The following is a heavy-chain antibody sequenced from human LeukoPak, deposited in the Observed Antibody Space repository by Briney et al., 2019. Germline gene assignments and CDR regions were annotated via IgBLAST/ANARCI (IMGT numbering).Heavy chain of an antibody. J-gene: IGHJ4*02. Sequence: SETLSLTCTVSGGSISSSSYYWGWIRQPPGKGLEWIGSIYYSGSTYYNPSLKSRVTISVDTSKNQFSLKLSSVTAADTAVYYCARAIVGATADWGQGTLVTVSS. CDR3: ARAIVGATAD. D-gene: IGHD1-26*01. CDR1: GGSISSSSYY. CDR2: IYYSGST. V-gene: IGHV4-39*07.